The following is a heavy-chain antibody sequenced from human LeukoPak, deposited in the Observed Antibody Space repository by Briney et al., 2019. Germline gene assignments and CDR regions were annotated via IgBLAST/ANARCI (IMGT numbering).Heavy chain of an antibody. Sequence: SQTLSLTCTVSGGSISSGGYYWSWIRQHPGKGLEWIGYIYYSGSTNYNPSLKSRVTISVDTSKNQFSLKLSSVTAADTAVYYCASGQIVGATGGFDYWGQGTLVTVSS. D-gene: IGHD1-26*01. CDR3: ASGQIVGATGGFDY. J-gene: IGHJ4*02. CDR2: IYYSGST. CDR1: GGSISSGGYY. V-gene: IGHV4-31*03.